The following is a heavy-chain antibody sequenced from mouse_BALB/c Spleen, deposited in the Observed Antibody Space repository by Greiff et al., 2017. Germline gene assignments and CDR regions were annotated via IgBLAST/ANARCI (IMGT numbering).Heavy chain of an antibody. J-gene: IGHJ4*01. CDR1: GFTFSSYA. V-gene: IGHV5-9-3*01. CDR3: ARLDCGSSYPFYAMDD. Sequence: EVHLVESGGGLVKPGGSLKLSCAASGFTFSSYAMSWVRQTPEKRLEWVATISSGGSYTYYPDSVKGRFTISRDNAKNTLYLQMSSLRSEDTAMYYCARLDCGSSYPFYAMDDWGQGTSVTVSS. CDR2: ISSGGSYT. D-gene: IGHD1-1*01.